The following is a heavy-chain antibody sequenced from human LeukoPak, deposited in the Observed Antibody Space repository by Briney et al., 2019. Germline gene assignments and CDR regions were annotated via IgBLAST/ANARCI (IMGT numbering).Heavy chain of an antibody. CDR3: ARDMAPRYYYDSSGYFLLPYYYYYMDV. CDR1: GYTFTGYY. J-gene: IGHJ6*03. D-gene: IGHD3-22*01. CDR2: INPNSGGT. V-gene: IGHV1-2*02. Sequence: ASVKVSCKASGYTFTGYYMHWVRQAPGQGLEWMGWINPNSGGTNYAQKFQGRVTMTRDTSISTAYMELSRLRSDDTAVYYCARDMAPRYYYDSSGYFLLPYYYYYMDVWGKGTTVTVSS.